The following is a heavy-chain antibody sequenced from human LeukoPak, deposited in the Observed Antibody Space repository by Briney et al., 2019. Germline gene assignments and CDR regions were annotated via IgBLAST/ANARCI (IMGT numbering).Heavy chain of an antibody. CDR3: ARGINYDILTGFEAEYYYYMDV. V-gene: IGHV1-69*06. CDR2: IIPIFGTA. CDR1: GGTFSSYA. D-gene: IGHD3-9*01. J-gene: IGHJ6*03. Sequence: ASVKVSCKASGGTFSSYAISWVRQAPGQGLEWMGGIIPIFGTANYAQKFQGRVTITADKSTSTAYMELSSLRSEDTAVYYCARGINYDILTGFEAEYYYYMDVWGKGTTVTVSS.